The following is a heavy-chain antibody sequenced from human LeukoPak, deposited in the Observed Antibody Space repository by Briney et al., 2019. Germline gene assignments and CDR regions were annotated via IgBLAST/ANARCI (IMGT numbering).Heavy chain of an antibody. J-gene: IGHJ6*03. D-gene: IGHD2-21*01. CDR2: INWNGGST. CDR3: ARLICGGDCYLTLYYYYYMDV. Sequence: GGSLRLSCAASGFTFDDYGMSWVRQAPGKGLEWVSGINWNGGSTGYADSVKGRFTISRDNAKNSLYLQMNSLRAEDTALYYCARLICGGDCYLTLYYYYYMDVWGKGTTVTVSS. CDR1: GFTFDDYG. V-gene: IGHV3-20*04.